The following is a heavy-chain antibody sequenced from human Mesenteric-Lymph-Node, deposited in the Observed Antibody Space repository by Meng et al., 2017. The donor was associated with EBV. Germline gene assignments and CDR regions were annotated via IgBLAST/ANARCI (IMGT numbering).Heavy chain of an antibody. Sequence: VSLVESVGCLCKPGGALRLSCGPLGFTFSDYYMSWIRQAPGKGLEWISCISSSGDTKYYADSVQGRFTISRDTAKKSLYLQMNSLRAEDTAVYYCASGSLPDFCGQGTLVTVSS. CDR1: GFTFSDYY. J-gene: IGHJ4*02. CDR2: ISSSGDTK. CDR3: ASGSLPDF. D-gene: IGHD6-25*01. V-gene: IGHV3-11*01.